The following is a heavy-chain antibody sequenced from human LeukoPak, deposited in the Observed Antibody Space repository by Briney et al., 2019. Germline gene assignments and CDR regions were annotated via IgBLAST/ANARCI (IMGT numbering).Heavy chain of an antibody. CDR1: GGSISSNGYY. CDR3: ATDTQIFSVIQNYHYYGMDV. J-gene: IGHJ6*02. V-gene: IGHV4-39*07. CDR2: IYYTGST. D-gene: IGHD3-3*01. Sequence: SETLSLTCTVSGGSISSNGYYWGWIRQPPGKGLEWIGSIYYTGSTNYNPSLKSRVTISVDTSKNQFSLELNSVTAADTAVYSCATDTQIFSVIQNYHYYGMDVWGQGTTVTVSS.